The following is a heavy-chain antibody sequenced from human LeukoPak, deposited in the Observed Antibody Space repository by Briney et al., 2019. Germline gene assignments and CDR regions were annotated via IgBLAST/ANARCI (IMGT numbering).Heavy chain of an antibody. V-gene: IGHV3-53*01. CDR3: ARRAGSYSHSYDY. J-gene: IGHJ4*02. CDR1: ELTLSSNY. CDR2: IYSGGST. Sequence: GGSLRLSCAASELTLSSNYMSWIRQAPGRGLEWVSFIYSGGSTYYADSVRGRFIISRDNSKNTLYLQMNSLRAEDTAVYYCARRAGSYSHSYDYWGQGILVTVSS. D-gene: IGHD2-15*01.